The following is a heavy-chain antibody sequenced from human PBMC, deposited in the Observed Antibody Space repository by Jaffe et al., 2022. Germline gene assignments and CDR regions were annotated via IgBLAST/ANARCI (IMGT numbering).Heavy chain of an antibody. CDR2: ISWNSGSI. V-gene: IGHV3-9*01. J-gene: IGHJ4*02. CDR3: AKDKSLGREGGFFDY. Sequence: EVQLVESGGGLVQPGRSLRLSCAASGFTFDDYAMHWVRQAPGKGLEWVSGISWNSGSIGYADSVKGRFTISRDNAKNSLYLQMNSLRAEDTALYYCAKDKSLGREGGFFDYWGQGTLVTVSS. D-gene: IGHD7-27*01. CDR1: GFTFDDYA.